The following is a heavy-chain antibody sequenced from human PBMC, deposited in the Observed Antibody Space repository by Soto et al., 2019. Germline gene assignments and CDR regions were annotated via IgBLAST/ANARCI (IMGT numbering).Heavy chain of an antibody. CDR3: ARTYPFDY. Sequence: ASVKVSCTDSGYTFTSYAMHWVRQAPGQRLEWMGWINAGNGNTKYSQKFQGRVTITRDTSASTAYMELSSLRSEDTAVYYCARTYPFDYWGQGTLVTVSS. CDR1: GYTFTSYA. J-gene: IGHJ4*02. CDR2: INAGNGNT. D-gene: IGHD2-21*01. V-gene: IGHV1-3*01.